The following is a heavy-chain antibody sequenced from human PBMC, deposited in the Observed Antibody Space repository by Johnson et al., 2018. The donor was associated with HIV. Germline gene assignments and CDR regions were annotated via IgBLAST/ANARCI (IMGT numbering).Heavy chain of an antibody. CDR2: ISGGDDDT. D-gene: IGHD6-13*01. V-gene: IGHV3-23*04. J-gene: IGHJ3*02. CDR3: ATDSSSGVYDAFDI. Sequence: MQLVESGGGLVQPGGSLRLSCAASGFTFSDYAMIWVRQAPGKGLEWVSFISGGDDDTYYADSVKGRFTISRDNSKNMLYLQMNSLRAEYTAVYYCATDSSSGVYDAFDIWGQGTMVTVSS. CDR1: GFTFSDYA.